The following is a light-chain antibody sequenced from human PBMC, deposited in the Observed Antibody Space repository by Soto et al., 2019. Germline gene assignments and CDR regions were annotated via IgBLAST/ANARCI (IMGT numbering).Light chain of an antibody. J-gene: IGKJ3*01. CDR1: QSVGGD. V-gene: IGKV3-15*01. Sequence: IVMTQSPATLSVSPGERATLSCRASQSVGGDLAWYQRKPGQAPRLLIYGASSRAPGIPARFSGSGSGTEFTLTISGLQSEDSAVYYCHQYNSWPRGTFGPGTKVDIK. CDR2: GAS. CDR3: HQYNSWPRGT.